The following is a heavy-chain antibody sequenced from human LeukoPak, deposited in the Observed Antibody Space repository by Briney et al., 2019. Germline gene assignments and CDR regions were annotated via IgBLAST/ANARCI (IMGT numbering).Heavy chain of an antibody. V-gene: IGHV4-31*03. CDR2: IYYSGTT. CDR1: GGSISSGGYY. J-gene: IGHJ4*02. CDR3: AREGSAVRKFYLDY. D-gene: IGHD6-19*01. Sequence: SETLSLTCTVSGGSISSGGYYWSWIRQHPGKGLEWIGYIYYSGTTYYNPSLKSRVTLSVDTSKNQFSLKLSSVSAADTAVYYCAREGSAVRKFYLDYWGQGTLVTVSS.